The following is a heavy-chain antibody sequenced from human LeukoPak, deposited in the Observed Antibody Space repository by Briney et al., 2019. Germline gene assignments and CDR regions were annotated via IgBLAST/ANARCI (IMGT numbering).Heavy chain of an antibody. CDR2: IIPIFGTA. CDR1: GGTFSSHA. D-gene: IGHD2-15*01. Sequence: ASVKVSCKASGGTFSSHAISWVRQAPGQGLEWMGGIIPIFGTANYAQKFQGRVTITTDESTSTAYMELSSLRSEDTAVYYCAREMRGYCSGGSCYYDNWFDPWGQGTLVTVSS. J-gene: IGHJ5*02. CDR3: AREMRGYCSGGSCYYDNWFDP. V-gene: IGHV1-69*05.